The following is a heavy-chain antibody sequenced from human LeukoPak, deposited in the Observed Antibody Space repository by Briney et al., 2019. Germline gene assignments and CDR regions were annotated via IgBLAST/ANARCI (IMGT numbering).Heavy chain of an antibody. CDR3: ARDEEVRGVIYDY. CDR1: GGSFSGYY. Sequence: PSETLSLTCAVYGGSFSGYYWSWIRQPPGKGLEWIGEINHSGSTNYNPSLKSRDTISVDTSKNQFSLKLSSVTAADTAVYYCARDEEVRGVIYDYWGQGTLVTVSS. V-gene: IGHV4-34*01. CDR2: INHSGST. J-gene: IGHJ4*02. D-gene: IGHD3-10*01.